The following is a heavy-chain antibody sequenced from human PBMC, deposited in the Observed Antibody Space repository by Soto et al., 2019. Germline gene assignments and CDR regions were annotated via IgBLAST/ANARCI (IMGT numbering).Heavy chain of an antibody. J-gene: IGHJ4*02. V-gene: IGHV3-23*01. CDR3: ARGTIEEVRVYDW. CDR1: GFTFRTYA. Sequence: PGGSLRLSCAASGFTFRTYAMSWVRQAPGKGLEWVSAIGAGGTGTYYTDSVKGRFTISRDNSKSMLYLQMNSLRVEDTAVYYCARGTIEEVRVYDWWGQGTLVTVSS. D-gene: IGHD3-9*01. CDR2: IGAGGTGT.